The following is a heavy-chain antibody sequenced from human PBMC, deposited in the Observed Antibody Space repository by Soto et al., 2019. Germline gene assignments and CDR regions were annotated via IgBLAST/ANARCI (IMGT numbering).Heavy chain of an antibody. J-gene: IGHJ6*02. CDR1: GYSFTSYG. V-gene: IGHV1-18*01. CDR2: ISPYNGHT. Sequence: QVQLVQSAGEVKKPGASVKVSCKASGYSFTSYGISWVRRAPGQGLEWMGWISPYNGHTQFVERIQGQVTTTTDTSTKTAYMELRNLRSDDTAHYYCARDLTIVPATHPRLENYGMDVWGQGTTVIVSS. CDR3: ARDLTIVPATHPRLENYGMDV. D-gene: IGHD2-2*01.